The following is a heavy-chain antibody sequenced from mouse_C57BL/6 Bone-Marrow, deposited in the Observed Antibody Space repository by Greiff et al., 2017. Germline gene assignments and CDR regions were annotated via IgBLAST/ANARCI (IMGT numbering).Heavy chain of an antibody. J-gene: IGHJ2*01. Sequence: EVKVVESGGDLVKPGGSLKLSCAVSGFTFSSYGLSWFSQTLDKRVEGVATISSGGSYTDYPDSVKGRFTISRDNAKNTLYLQMSSMKSEDTAMYYCARHGYCATDYWGQGTTLTVSS. CDR1: GFTFSSYG. CDR3: ARHGYCATDY. CDR2: ISSGGSYT. V-gene: IGHV5-6*01. D-gene: IGHD2-3*01.